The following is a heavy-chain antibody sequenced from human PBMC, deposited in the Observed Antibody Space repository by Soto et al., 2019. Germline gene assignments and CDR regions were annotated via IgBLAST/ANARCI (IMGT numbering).Heavy chain of an antibody. V-gene: IGHV4-34*01. Sequence: SETLSLTCAVYGGSFSGYYWSWIRQPPGKGLEWIGEINHSGSTNYNPSLKSRVTISVDTSKNQFSLKLSSVTAADTAVYYCARGSGRYSYGRYFDYWGQGTLVTVSS. CDR1: GGSFSGYY. CDR3: ARGSGRYSYGRYFDY. D-gene: IGHD5-18*01. CDR2: INHSGST. J-gene: IGHJ4*02.